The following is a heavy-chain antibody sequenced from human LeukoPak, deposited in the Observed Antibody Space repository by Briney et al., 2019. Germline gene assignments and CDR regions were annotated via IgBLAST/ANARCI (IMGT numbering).Heavy chain of an antibody. V-gene: IGHV4-34*01. D-gene: IGHD3-10*01. CDR1: GGSFSGYY. Sequence: SETLSLTCAAYGGSFSGYYWSWIRQPPGKGLEWSGEINHSGSTNYNPSLKSRVTISVDTSKNQFSLKLSSVTAADTAVYYCARGRVLLWFGTKNRFDYWGQGTLVTVSS. CDR3: ARGRVLLWFGTKNRFDY. CDR2: INHSGST. J-gene: IGHJ4*02.